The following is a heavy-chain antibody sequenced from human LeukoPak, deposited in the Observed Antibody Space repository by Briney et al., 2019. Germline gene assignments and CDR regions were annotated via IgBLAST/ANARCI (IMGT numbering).Heavy chain of an antibody. CDR3: AKGSYYDILTGYPSHYYYYMDV. CDR2: ISGSGGST. J-gene: IGHJ6*03. Sequence: SGGSLRLSCAASGFTFSSYAMSWVRQAPGKGLEWVSAISGSGGSTYYADSVKGRFTISRDNSKNTLYLQMNSLRAEDTAVYYCAKGSYYDILTGYPSHYYYYMDVWGKGTTDTVSS. D-gene: IGHD3-9*01. CDR1: GFTFSSYA. V-gene: IGHV3-23*01.